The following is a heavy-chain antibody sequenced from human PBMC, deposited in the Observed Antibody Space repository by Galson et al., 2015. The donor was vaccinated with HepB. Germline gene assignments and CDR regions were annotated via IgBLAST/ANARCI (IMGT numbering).Heavy chain of an antibody. D-gene: IGHD5-18*01. V-gene: IGHV3-48*03. CDR3: ATIDTADAFDI. Sequence: SLRLSCAASGFTFSSYEMNWVRQAPGKGLEWVSYISDSGSTIFYADSVKGRFTISRDNAKNSLYLRMNSLRAEDTAVYYCATIDTADAFDIWGQGTVVTVSS. CDR2: ISDSGSTI. J-gene: IGHJ3*02. CDR1: GFTFSSYE.